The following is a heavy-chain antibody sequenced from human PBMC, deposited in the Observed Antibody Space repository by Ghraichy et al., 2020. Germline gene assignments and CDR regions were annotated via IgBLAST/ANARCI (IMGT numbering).Heavy chain of an antibody. CDR2: IYGSGGT. D-gene: IGHD2-21*02. V-gene: IGHV4-4*02. Sequence: SETLSLTCSVSGASVSSTTWWTWVRQAPGKGLEWIGQIYGSGGTNYNPSLGSRVTMSIDQSKNQFSLNLRSVTAADTAVYYCAGDRGYCGSDCYFDSWGQGALVTVSS. J-gene: IGHJ5*01. CDR1: GASVSSTTW. CDR3: AGDRGYCGSDCYFDS.